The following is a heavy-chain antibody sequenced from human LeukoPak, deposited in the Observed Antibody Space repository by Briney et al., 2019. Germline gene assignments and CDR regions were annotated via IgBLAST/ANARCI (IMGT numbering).Heavy chain of an antibody. CDR1: GFTFSCYG. Sequence: PEGSLRLSCAASGFTFSCYGMHWVRQAPGKGLEWVAFIRYDGSNKYYADSVKGRFTISRDNSKNTLYLQMNSLRAEDTAVYYCAKERDTAMVTIDYWGQGTLVTVSS. CDR2: IRYDGSNK. V-gene: IGHV3-30*02. D-gene: IGHD5-18*01. CDR3: AKERDTAMVTIDY. J-gene: IGHJ4*02.